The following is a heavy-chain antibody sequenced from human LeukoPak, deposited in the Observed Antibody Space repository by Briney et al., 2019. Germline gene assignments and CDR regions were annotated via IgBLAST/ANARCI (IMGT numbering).Heavy chain of an antibody. V-gene: IGHV3-7*01. CDR2: IKQDGSKK. D-gene: IGHD3-10*01. J-gene: IGHJ4*02. CDR1: GFTFSTYA. Sequence: GGSLRLSCAASGFTFSTYAMSWVRQAPGKGLEWVANIKQDGSKKNYVDSVKGRFTISRDNGKNSLYLQMNSLRAEDTAVYYCAGRPGSFDYWGQGTLVTVSS. CDR3: AGRPGSFDY.